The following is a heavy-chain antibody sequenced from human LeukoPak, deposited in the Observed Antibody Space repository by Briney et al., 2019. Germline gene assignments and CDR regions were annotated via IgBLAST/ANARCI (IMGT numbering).Heavy chain of an antibody. J-gene: IGHJ3*02. V-gene: IGHV1-69*01. CDR1: GGTFSSYA. D-gene: IGHD3-10*01. Sequence: SVKVSCKASGGTFSSYAISWVRQAPGQGPEWMGGIIPIFGTANYAQKFQGRVTITADESTSTAYMELSSLRSEDTAVYYCARSGSITMVRDDAFDIWGQGTMVTVSS. CDR3: ARSGSITMVRDDAFDI. CDR2: IIPIFGTA.